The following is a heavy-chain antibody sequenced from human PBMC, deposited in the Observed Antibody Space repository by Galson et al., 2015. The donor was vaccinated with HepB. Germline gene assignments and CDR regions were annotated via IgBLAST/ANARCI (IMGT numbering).Heavy chain of an antibody. CDR3: ARDQFTYDSGWYLYYGMDV. D-gene: IGHD6-19*01. CDR1: GFTFSSYA. Sequence: SLRLSCAVSGFTFSSYAMSWVRQAPGKGLECISGFTTRGGRTYYADSVKGRFTISRDTSKDTMYLQMNSLRADDTAVYYCARDQFTYDSGWYLYYGMDVWGQGTTVTVYS. CDR2: FTTRGGRT. J-gene: IGHJ6*02. V-gene: IGHV3-23*01.